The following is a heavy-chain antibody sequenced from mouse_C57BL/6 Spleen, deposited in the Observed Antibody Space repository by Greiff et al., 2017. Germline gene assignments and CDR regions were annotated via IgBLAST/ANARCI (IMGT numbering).Heavy chain of an antibody. J-gene: IGHJ2*01. CDR1: GYAFSSSW. CDR2: IYPGDGDT. V-gene: IGHV1-82*01. CDR3: ARDDGYYVDY. D-gene: IGHD2-3*01. Sequence: QVQLQQSGPELVKPGASVKISCKASGYAFSSSWMNWVKQRPGQGLEWIGRIYPGDGDTNYNGKFKGKATLTADKSSSTAYMQLSSLTSEDSAVYFCARDDGYYVDYWGQGTTLTVSS.